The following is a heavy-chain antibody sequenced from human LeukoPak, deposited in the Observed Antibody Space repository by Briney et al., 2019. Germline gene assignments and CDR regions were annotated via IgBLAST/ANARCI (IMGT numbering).Heavy chain of an antibody. J-gene: IGHJ4*02. CDR2: ICYVGSNK. Sequence: GGSLKLSCEAPGFTFSTNAMHWVRKAPGKGLEWGAVICYVGSNKYYAASVKGRFTISRDNSKTALYLQMNSLRAEDTAVYYCARGGYGDPTPYYFAYWAREPWSPSPQ. D-gene: IGHD4-17*01. CDR1: GFTFSTNA. CDR3: ARGGYGDPTPYYFAY. V-gene: IGHV3-33*01.